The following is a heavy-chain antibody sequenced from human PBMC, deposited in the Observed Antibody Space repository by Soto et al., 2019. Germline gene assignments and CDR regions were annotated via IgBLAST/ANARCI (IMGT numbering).Heavy chain of an antibody. CDR1: GYTLTSYF. CDR3: ARPYSSSWSTYFDY. V-gene: IGHV1-3*01. CDR2: INAGNGNT. D-gene: IGHD6-13*01. J-gene: IGHJ4*02. Sequence: GASVKVSCTASGYTLTSYFMHWVRQAPGQRLEWMGWINAGNGNTKYSQQFQGRVTITRDTSATTAYMELSSLTSEDTAVYYCARPYSSSWSTYFDYWGRGTLVTVSS.